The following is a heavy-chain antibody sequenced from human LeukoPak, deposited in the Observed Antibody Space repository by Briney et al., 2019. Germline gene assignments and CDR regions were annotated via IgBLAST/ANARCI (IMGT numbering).Heavy chain of an antibody. D-gene: IGHD2-15*01. J-gene: IGHJ3*02. CDR3: ARVLHDAFDI. CDR1: GFTFSSYW. V-gene: IGHV3-21*01. CDR2: ISSSSSYI. Sequence: GGSLRLSCAASGFTFSSYWMNWVRQAPGKGLEWVSSISSSSSYIYYADSVKGRFTISRDNAKNSLYLQMNSLRAEDTAVYYCARVLHDAFDIWGQGTMVTVSS.